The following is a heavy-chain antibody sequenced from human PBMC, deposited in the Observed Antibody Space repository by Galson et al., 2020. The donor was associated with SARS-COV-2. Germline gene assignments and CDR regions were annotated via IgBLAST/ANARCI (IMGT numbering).Heavy chain of an antibody. D-gene: IGHD1-7*01. CDR1: GFTFSSYW. J-gene: IGHJ4*02. Sequence: GESLKISCAASGFTFSSYWMSWVRQAPGKGLEWVANIKQDGSEKYYVDSVKGRFTISRDNAKNSLYLQMNSLRAEDTAVYYCARDQEYPENYYFDYWGQGTLVTVSS. V-gene: IGHV3-7*03. CDR2: IKQDGSEK. CDR3: ARDQEYPENYYFDY.